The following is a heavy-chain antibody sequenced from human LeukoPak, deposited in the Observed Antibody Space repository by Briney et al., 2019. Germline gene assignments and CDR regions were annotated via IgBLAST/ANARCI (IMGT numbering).Heavy chain of an antibody. J-gene: IGHJ4*02. CDR1: GFNFRAYW. D-gene: IGHD3-10*01. CDR3: ARDPHYYGSGSYEDY. V-gene: IGHV3-7*01. CDR2: IKQDGSEK. Sequence: PGGSLRLSCTTSGFNFRAYWMSWVRQAPGKGLEWVANIKQDGSEKYYVDSVKGRFTISRDNAKNSLYLQMNSLRAEDTAVYYCARDPHYYGSGSYEDYWGQGTLVTVSS.